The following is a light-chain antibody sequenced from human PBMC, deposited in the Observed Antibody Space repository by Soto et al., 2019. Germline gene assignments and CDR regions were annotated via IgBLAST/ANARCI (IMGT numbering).Light chain of an antibody. CDR3: SSYTSSSTLVV. Sequence: QSVLTQPASVSGSPGQSITISCTGTSSDVGGYNNVSWNHQHPGKPPKLLIYNVTKRPSGVSNRFSGSKSGNTASLTISGLQAEDEADYYCSSYTSSSTLVVFGGGTKLTVL. J-gene: IGLJ2*01. CDR1: SSDVGGYNN. CDR2: NVT. V-gene: IGLV2-14*01.